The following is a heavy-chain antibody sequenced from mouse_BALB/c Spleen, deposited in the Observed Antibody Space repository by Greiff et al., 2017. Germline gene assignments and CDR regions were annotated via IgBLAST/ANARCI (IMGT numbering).Heavy chain of an antibody. Sequence: QVQLQQSGAELMKPGASVKISCKATGYTFSSYWIEWVKQRPGHGLEWIGEILPGSGSTNYNEKFKGKATFTADTSSNTAYMQLSSLTSEDSAVYYCARRGPYYYGSSFYAMDYWGQGTSVTVSS. J-gene: IGHJ4*01. V-gene: IGHV1-9*01. CDR1: GYTFSSYW. D-gene: IGHD1-1*01. CDR2: ILPGSGST. CDR3: ARRGPYYYGSSFYAMDY.